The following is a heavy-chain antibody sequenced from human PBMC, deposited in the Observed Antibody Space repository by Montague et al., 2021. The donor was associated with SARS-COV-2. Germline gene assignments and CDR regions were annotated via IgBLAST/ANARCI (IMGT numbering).Heavy chain of an antibody. CDR1: GFTFSNYD. CDR2: ISTSAYTT. J-gene: IGHJ3*02. Sequence: SLRLSCAASGFTFSNYDMNWVRQAPGKGPEWISYISTSAYTTSYAGSVKGRFTISRDSGKNSLYLQMNSLRVEDTAVYYCTRDYRSIVGDGSDIWGQGTKVTVSS. V-gene: IGHV3-48*03. CDR3: TRDYRSIVGDGSDI. D-gene: IGHD3-10*01.